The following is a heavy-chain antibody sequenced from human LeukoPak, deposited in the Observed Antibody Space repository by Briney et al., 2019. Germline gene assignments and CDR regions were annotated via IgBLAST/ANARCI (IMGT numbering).Heavy chain of an antibody. Sequence: ASVKVSCKASGYTFTSYGISWVRQAPGQGLEWMGWISAYNGNTNYAQKLQGRVTTTTDTSTSTAYMELRSLRSDDTAVYYCARGGMVVVVITSGHAFDIWGQGTMVTVSS. V-gene: IGHV1-18*01. CDR3: ARGGMVVVVITSGHAFDI. CDR2: ISAYNGNT. J-gene: IGHJ3*02. CDR1: GYTFTSYG. D-gene: IGHD3-22*01.